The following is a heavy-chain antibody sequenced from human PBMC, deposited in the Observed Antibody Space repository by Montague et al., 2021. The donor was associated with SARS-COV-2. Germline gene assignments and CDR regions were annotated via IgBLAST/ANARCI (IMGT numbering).Heavy chain of an antibody. CDR3: AKDPHYDFWSGYHLDY. CDR2: ISGSGGST. Sequence: SLRLSCAASGFTFSNYAMSWVRQAPGKGLEWVSAISGSGGSTYYADSVKGRFTISRDNSKNTLYLQMNSLRAEDTAVYYCAKDPHYDFWSGYHLDYWGQGTLVTVSA. CDR1: GFTFSNYA. J-gene: IGHJ4*02. D-gene: IGHD3-3*01. V-gene: IGHV3-23*01.